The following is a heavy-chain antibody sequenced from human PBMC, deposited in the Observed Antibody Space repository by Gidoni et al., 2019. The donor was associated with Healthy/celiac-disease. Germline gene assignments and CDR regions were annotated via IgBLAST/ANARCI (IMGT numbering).Heavy chain of an antibody. V-gene: IGHV3-7*03. CDR1: EFTFSSYW. D-gene: IGHD4-17*01. Sequence: EVQLVESGGGLVQPGGSLRLSCAASEFTFSSYWMSWVRQAPGKGLEWVDNIKQDGSEKYYVDSVKGRFTISRDNAKNLLYLQMNSLRAEDTAVYYCARVRDYGDYDAFDIWGQGTMVIVSS. J-gene: IGHJ3*02. CDR2: IKQDGSEK. CDR3: ARVRDYGDYDAFDI.